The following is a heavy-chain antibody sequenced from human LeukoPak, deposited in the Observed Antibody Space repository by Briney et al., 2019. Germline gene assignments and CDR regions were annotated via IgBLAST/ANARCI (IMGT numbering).Heavy chain of an antibody. V-gene: IGHV5-51*01. D-gene: IGHD1-1*01. Sequence: GESLKISCKDSGYSFTSYWIAWVRQMPGKGLEWMGIIFPGDSDTRYSPSFQGQVTISAGKSISTAFLQWSSLQASDTAMYYCARATTGPRTIDYWGQGTLVTVSS. CDR2: IFPGDSDT. CDR1: GYSFTSYW. J-gene: IGHJ4*02. CDR3: ARATTGPRTIDY.